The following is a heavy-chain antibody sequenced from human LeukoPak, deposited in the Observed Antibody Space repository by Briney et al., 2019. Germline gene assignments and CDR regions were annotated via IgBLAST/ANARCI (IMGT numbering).Heavy chain of an antibody. CDR1: RFTFSDYY. CDR3: ARGGSYLSAFDI. CDR2: ISSSGVTI. V-gene: IGHV3-11*01. D-gene: IGHD1-26*01. Sequence: GGSLRLSCAASRFTFSDYYMSWIRQAPGKGLEWVSYISSSGVTIYYADSVKGRFTISRDNSKNTLYLQMNSLRAEDTAVYYCARGGSYLSAFDIWGQGTMVTVSS. J-gene: IGHJ3*02.